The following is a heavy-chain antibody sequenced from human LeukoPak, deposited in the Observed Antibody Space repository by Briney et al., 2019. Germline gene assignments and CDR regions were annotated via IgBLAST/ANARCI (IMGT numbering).Heavy chain of an antibody. Sequence: ASVNVSCKVSGYTLTELSMHWVRQAPGKGLEWMGGFDPEDGETIYAQKFQGRVTMTEDTSTDTAYMELSSLRSEDTAVYYCAIMQEYCSSTSCPHYYYYGMDVWGQGTTVTVSS. J-gene: IGHJ6*02. CDR2: FDPEDGET. CDR1: GYTLTELS. CDR3: AIMQEYCSSTSCPHYYYYGMDV. D-gene: IGHD2-2*01. V-gene: IGHV1-24*01.